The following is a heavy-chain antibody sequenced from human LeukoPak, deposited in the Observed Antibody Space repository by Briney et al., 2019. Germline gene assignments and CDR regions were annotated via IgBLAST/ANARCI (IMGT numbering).Heavy chain of an antibody. D-gene: IGHD3-10*01. Sequence: SETLSLTCTVSGGSISSSSYYWGWIRQPPGKGLEWIGSIYYSGSTYYNPSLKSRVTISVDTSKNQFSLKLSSVTAADTAVYYCARDSRSFRYGSGSYYFFDYWGQGTLVTVSS. J-gene: IGHJ4*02. V-gene: IGHV4-39*07. CDR1: GGSISSSSYY. CDR2: IYYSGST. CDR3: ARDSRSFRYGSGSYYFFDY.